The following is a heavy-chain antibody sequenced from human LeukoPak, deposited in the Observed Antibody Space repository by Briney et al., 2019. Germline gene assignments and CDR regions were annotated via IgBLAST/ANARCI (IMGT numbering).Heavy chain of an antibody. CDR2: IYTSGST. D-gene: IGHD3-22*01. V-gene: IGHV4-4*07. CDR1: GGSISSYY. J-gene: IGHJ4*02. Sequence: SETLSLTCTVSGGSISSYYWSWIRQPAGKGLEWIGRIYTSGSTNYNPSLKSRVTMSVDTSKNQFSLKLSSVTAADTAVYYCARCSLDYYDSSGCHFDYWGQGTLVTVSS. CDR3: ARCSLDYYDSSGCHFDY.